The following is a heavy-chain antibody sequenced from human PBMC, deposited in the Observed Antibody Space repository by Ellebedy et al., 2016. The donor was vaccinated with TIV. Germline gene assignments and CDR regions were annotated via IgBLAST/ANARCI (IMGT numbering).Heavy chain of an antibody. Sequence: GESLKISCAASGFTFSNYAMHWVRQAPGKGLAWVAVISYDGSNKYYADSVKGRFTISRDNSKNTLYLQMNSLRAEDTAVYYCARVWFGEFTNWFDPWGQGTLVTVSS. V-gene: IGHV3-30*01. D-gene: IGHD3-10*01. CDR1: GFTFSNYA. J-gene: IGHJ5*02. CDR2: ISYDGSNK. CDR3: ARVWFGEFTNWFDP.